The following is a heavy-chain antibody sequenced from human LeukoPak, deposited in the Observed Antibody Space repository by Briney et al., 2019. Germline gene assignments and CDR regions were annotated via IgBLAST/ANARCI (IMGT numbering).Heavy chain of an antibody. CDR2: IKHNASSN. CDR1: GFSFTGYC. CDR3: ARGVAAGGRRLDP. V-gene: IGHV1-2*06. Sequence: GASLRLSCTASGFSFTGYCMHWVRQAPGKGLEWLGRIKHNASSNNYAQKFQVRVSITRDTSINTVYMVLSSLRLDDTAVYYCARGVAAGGRRLDPWGQGTLITVSS. D-gene: IGHD2-15*01. J-gene: IGHJ5*02.